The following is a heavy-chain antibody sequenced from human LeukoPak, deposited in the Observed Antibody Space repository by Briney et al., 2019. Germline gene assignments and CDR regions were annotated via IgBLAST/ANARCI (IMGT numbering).Heavy chain of an antibody. Sequence: SETLSLTCTVSGGSISSYYWSWIRQPPGKGLEWIGYIYYSGSTNYNPSLKSRDTISVDTSKNQFSLKLSSVTAADTAVYYCARFGMWFDPWGQGTLVTVSS. V-gene: IGHV4-59*01. J-gene: IGHJ5*02. D-gene: IGHD3-16*01. CDR1: GGSISSYY. CDR2: IYYSGST. CDR3: ARFGMWFDP.